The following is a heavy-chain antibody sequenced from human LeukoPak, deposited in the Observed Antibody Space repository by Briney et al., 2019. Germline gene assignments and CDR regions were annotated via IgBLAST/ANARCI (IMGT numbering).Heavy chain of an antibody. J-gene: IGHJ3*02. CDR1: GFTVSSKY. V-gene: IGHV3-11*01. CDR3: AREGSYDSSGYSPRNNAFDI. CDR2: ISSSGSTR. D-gene: IGHD3-22*01. Sequence: GGSLRLSCAASGFTVSSKYMNWIRQPPGKGLEWDSYISSSGSTRYHADSVKGRFTISRDNAKNSLYLQMNSLRVEDTAVYYCAREGSYDSSGYSPRNNAFDIWGQGTMVTVSS.